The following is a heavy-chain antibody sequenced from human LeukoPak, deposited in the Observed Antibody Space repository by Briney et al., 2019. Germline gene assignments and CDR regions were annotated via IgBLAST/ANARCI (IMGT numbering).Heavy chain of an antibody. CDR3: ARSTTVTSSWFDP. J-gene: IGHJ5*02. D-gene: IGHD4-17*01. Sequence: ASVTVSCKASGYTFTDYYIHWVRQAPGQGLEWMGWISGGTNYAQKFQGRVTMTRDTSISTAYMELDTLRSDDTAVYYCARSTTVTSSWFDPWGQGTLVTVSS. V-gene: IGHV1-2*02. CDR2: ISGGT. CDR1: GYTFTDYY.